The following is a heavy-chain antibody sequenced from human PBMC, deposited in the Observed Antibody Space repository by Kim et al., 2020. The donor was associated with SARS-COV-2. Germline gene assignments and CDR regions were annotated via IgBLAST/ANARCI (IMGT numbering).Heavy chain of an antibody. Sequence: GGSLRLSCAASGFTFSSYSMNWVRQAPGKGLEWVSYISSSSSTIYYADSVKGRFTISRDNAKNSLYLQMNSLRAEDTAVYYCARDLLLTFIVGATIDYWGQGTLVAVSS. D-gene: IGHD1-26*01. CDR2: ISSSSSTI. J-gene: IGHJ4*02. CDR3: ARDLLLTFIVGATIDY. CDR1: GFTFSSYS. V-gene: IGHV3-48*04.